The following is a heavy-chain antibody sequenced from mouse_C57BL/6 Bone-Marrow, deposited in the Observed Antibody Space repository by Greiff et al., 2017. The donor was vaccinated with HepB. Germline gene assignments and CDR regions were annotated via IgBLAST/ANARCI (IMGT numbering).Heavy chain of an antibody. J-gene: IGHJ4*01. CDR3: AREPPHYYRYSLYYANEY. Sequence: EVKLMESGPGLVKPSQSLSLTCSVTGYSITSGYYWNWIRQFPGNKLEWMGYISYDGSNNYNPSLKNRISITRDTSKNQFFLKLNSVTTEDTATYYCAREPPHYYRYSLYYANEYWGQRTPVPVSS. V-gene: IGHV3-6*01. D-gene: IGHD1-2*01. CDR2: ISYDGSN. CDR1: GYSITSGYY.